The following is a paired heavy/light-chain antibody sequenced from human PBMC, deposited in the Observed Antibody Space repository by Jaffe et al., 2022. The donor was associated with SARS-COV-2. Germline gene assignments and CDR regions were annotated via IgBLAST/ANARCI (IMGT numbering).Light chain of an antibody. J-gene: IGLJ2*01. V-gene: IGLV2-23*01. CDR3: CSYAGSSTYVV. CDR2: EGS. CDR1: SSDVGSYNL. Sequence: QSALTQPASVSGSPGQSITISCTGTSSDVGSYNLVSWYQQHPGKAPKLMIYEGSKRPSGVSNRFSGSKSGNTASLTISGLQAEDEADYYCCSYAGSSTYVVFGGGTKLTVL.
Heavy chain of an antibody. V-gene: IGHV4-30-4*01. CDR2: IYYSGST. CDR3: AGARDYSFDY. Sequence: QVQLQESGPGLVKPSQTLSLTCTVSGGSISSGDYYWSWIRQPPGKGLEWIGYIYYSGSTYYNPSLKSRVTISVDTSKNQFSLKLSSVTAADTAVYYCAGARDYSFDYWGQGTLVTVSS. D-gene: IGHD4-4*01. CDR1: GGSISSGDYY. J-gene: IGHJ4*02.